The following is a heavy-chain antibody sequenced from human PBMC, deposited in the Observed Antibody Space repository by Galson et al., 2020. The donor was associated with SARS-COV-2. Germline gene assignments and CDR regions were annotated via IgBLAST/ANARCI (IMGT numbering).Heavy chain of an antibody. Sequence: QLGESLKISCAASGFTFSSYWMSWVRQAPGKGLEWVANIKQDGSEKYYVDSVKGRFTISRDNAKHSLYLQMNSLRAEDTAVYYCARLGGGSWNFDYWGQGTLVTVSS. CDR3: ARLGGGSWNFDY. J-gene: IGHJ4*02. CDR1: GFTFSSYW. V-gene: IGHV3-7*01. D-gene: IGHD3-10*01. CDR2: IKQDGSEK.